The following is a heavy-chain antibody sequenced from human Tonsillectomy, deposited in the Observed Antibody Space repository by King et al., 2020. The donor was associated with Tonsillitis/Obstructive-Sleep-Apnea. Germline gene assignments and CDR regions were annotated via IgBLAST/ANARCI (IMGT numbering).Heavy chain of an antibody. Sequence: VQLVESGAEVKQPGESLRISCKGSGYIFTSHWISWVRQMPGKGLEWIGRIDPSDSYTNYSPSFQGHVTISADKSISTAYLQWSSLKASDTAMYYCARQMIPDAFDIWGQGTMVTVSS. CDR1: GYIFTSHW. J-gene: IGHJ3*02. V-gene: IGHV5-10-1*01. D-gene: IGHD3-16*01. CDR2: IDPSDSYT. CDR3: ARQMIPDAFDI.